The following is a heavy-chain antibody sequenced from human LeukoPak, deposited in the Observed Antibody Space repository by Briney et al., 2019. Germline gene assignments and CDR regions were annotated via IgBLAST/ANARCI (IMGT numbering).Heavy chain of an antibody. V-gene: IGHV4-30-2*01. J-gene: IGHJ6*02. CDR2: IYHSGST. CDR3: ARDRWDIVVVPAAPTVYYYYGMDV. CDR1: GGSISSSSYS. Sequence: SETLSLTCTVSGGSISSSSYSWSWIRQPPGKGLEWIGYIYHSGSTYYNPSLKSRVTISVDRSKNQFSLKLSSVTAADTAVYYCARDRWDIVVVPAAPTVYYYYGMDVWGQGTTVTVPS. D-gene: IGHD2-2*01.